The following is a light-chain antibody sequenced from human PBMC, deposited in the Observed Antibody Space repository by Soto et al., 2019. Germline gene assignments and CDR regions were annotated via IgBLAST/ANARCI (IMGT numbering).Light chain of an antibody. V-gene: IGLV2-14*01. CDR1: SSDVGGYNY. J-gene: IGLJ1*01. CDR2: DVS. CDR3: NSYTSSSTYV. Sequence: QSALTQPASVSGSPGQSITISCTGTSSDVGGYNYVSWYQQRPGKAPKLMIYDVSNRPSGVSNRFSGSKSGNTASLTISGLQAEDEADYYCNSYTSSSTYVFGTGPKVTVL.